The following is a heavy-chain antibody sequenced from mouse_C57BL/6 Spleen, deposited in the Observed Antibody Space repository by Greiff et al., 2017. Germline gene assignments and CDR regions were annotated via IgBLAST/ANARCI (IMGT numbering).Heavy chain of an antibody. CDR1: GYAFSSSW. Sequence: VQLQQSGPELVKPGASVKISCKASGYAFSSSWMNWVKQRPGKGLEWIGRIYPGDGDTNYNGKFKGKATLTADKSSSTAYMQNSSRTSEDSAVYCCARNSRRRDYFDYWGQGTTLTVSS. V-gene: IGHV1-82*01. CDR2: IYPGDGDT. CDR3: ARNSRRRDYFDY. J-gene: IGHJ2*01.